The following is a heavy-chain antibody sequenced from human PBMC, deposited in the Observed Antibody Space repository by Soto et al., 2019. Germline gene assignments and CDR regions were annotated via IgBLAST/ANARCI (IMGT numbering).Heavy chain of an antibody. V-gene: IGHV2-26*01. CDR3: ARFRIAAAGRHIDY. D-gene: IGHD6-13*01. CDR2: IFSTDEK. J-gene: IGHJ4*02. Sequence: GSGPTLVNPTETLTLTCTVSGFSLSNARMGVSWIRQPPGKALEWLAHIFSTDEKSYSTSLKSRLTISKDTSKSQVVLTMTNMDPVDTATYYCARFRIAAAGRHIDYWGQGTLVTVSS. CDR1: GFSLSNARMG.